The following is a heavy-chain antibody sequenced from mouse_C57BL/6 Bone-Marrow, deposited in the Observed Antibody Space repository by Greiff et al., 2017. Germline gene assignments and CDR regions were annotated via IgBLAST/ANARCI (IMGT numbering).Heavy chain of an antibody. J-gene: IGHJ4*01. D-gene: IGHD1-1*01. V-gene: IGHV1-69*01. Sequence: QVQLQQSGAELVMPGASVKLSCKASGYTFTSYWMHWVKQRPGQGLEWIGEIDPSDSYTNYNQKFKGKSTLTVDKSSSTAYMQLSSLTSEDSAVYYCARSLTTVVANYAMDYWGQGTSVTVSS. CDR2: IDPSDSYT. CDR3: ARSLTTVVANYAMDY. CDR1: GYTFTSYW.